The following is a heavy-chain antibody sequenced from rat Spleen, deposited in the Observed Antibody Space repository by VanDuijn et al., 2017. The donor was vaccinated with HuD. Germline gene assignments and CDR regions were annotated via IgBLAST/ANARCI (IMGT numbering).Heavy chain of an antibody. Sequence: EVQLVESGGGLVQPGRSMKLSCAASGFTFSDFPMAWVRQAPTKGLEWVATISYDGSGTYYRDSVKGRFTISRDNAKNSLYLQMDSLRAEDTATYYCARQDTSGYSNWFTYWGQGTLVTVSS. CDR1: GFTFSDFP. D-gene: IGHD4-3*01. J-gene: IGHJ3*01. CDR3: ARQDTSGYSNWFTY. V-gene: IGHV5-29*01. CDR2: ISYDGSGT.